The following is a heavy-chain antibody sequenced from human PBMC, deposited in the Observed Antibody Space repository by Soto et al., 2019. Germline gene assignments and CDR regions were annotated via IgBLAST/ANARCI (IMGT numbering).Heavy chain of an antibody. D-gene: IGHD4-17*01. CDR1: GFIFDDYA. J-gene: IGHJ4*02. V-gene: IGHV3-9*01. CDR3: AKDKNYVDYGGPFDY. CDR2: ISWSSGRI. Sequence: EVQLVESGGGLVQPGGSRRLSCVASGFIFDDYAMHWVRQAPGKGLEWVVGISWSSGRIDYGDSVKGRFTISRDTAKNSLYLQMNSLKTEDTAFYYCAKDKNYVDYGGPFDYWGQGSLVTVSS.